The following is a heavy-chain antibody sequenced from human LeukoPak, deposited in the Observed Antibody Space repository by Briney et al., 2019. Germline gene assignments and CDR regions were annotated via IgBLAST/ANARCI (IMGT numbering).Heavy chain of an antibody. CDR1: GGSISSHY. V-gene: IGHV4-59*11. CDR2: IYYSGST. CDR3: GEPFRGAVNLFQP. Sequence: SETLSLTCTVSGGSISSHYWSWIRQPPGKGLEWIGYIYYSGSTNYNPSLKSRVTISVDTSKNQFSLKLSSVTAADTAVYYCGEPFRGAVNLFQPRGQGNLGNVS. D-gene: IGHD3-10*01. J-gene: IGHJ4*01.